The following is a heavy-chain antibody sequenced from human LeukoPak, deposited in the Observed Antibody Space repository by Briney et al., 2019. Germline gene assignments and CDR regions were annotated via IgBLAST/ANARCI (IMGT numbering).Heavy chain of an antibody. D-gene: IGHD4-23*01. CDR2: ITNGATGT. V-gene: IGHV3-23*01. CDR1: GFTFINYA. J-gene: IGHJ4*02. Sequence: GGSLRLSCAASGFTFINYAMTWVCQAPGKGLEWVSTITNGATGTFYADSVKGRFTISGDNSRNTVYLQMNSLRAEDTAVYYCAKAVESGGLFDSWGQGTLVTVSS. CDR3: AKAVESGGLFDS.